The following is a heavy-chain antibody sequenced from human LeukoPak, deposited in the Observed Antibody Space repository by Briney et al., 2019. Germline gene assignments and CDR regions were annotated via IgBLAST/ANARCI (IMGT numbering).Heavy chain of an antibody. V-gene: IGHV4-34*01. Sequence: SETLSLTCAVYGGSFSGYYWSWIRQPPGKGLEWIGEINHSGSTNYNPSLKSRVTISVDTSKNQFSLKLSSVTVADTAVYYCARGPGAGNFDYWGQGTLVTVSS. J-gene: IGHJ4*02. CDR3: ARGPGAGNFDY. CDR1: GGSFSGYY. CDR2: INHSGST. D-gene: IGHD6-19*01.